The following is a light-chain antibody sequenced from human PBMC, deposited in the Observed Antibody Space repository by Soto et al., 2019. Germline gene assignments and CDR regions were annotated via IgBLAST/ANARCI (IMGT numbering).Light chain of an antibody. Sequence: DIPMTQSPSSVSASVGDRVTITCRASHDISSWLAWYQQKPGKAPKLLIYAASTLQSGVPSRFSGSGYGTDFTLTIRSLQPEDFATYYCQQPVSFPITFGQGTRLEIK. J-gene: IGKJ5*01. CDR2: AAS. CDR1: HDISSW. V-gene: IGKV1D-12*01. CDR3: QQPVSFPIT.